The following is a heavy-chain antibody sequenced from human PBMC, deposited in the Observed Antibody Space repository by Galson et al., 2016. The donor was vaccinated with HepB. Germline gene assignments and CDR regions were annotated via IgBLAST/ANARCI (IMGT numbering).Heavy chain of an antibody. CDR1: GFSFNNYG. J-gene: IGHJ4*02. CDR3: AKDIARSNGWSRPGRNDY. V-gene: IGHV3-23*01. CDR2: ISDTGII. Sequence: SLRLSCAVSGFSFNNYGMIWVRQAPGKGLEWVSGISDTGIIHYADSVKGRFTISRDTSKNPLYLQMNSLRAEDTAVYYCAKDIARSNGWSRPGRNDYWGQGTLVSVSS. D-gene: IGHD6-19*01.